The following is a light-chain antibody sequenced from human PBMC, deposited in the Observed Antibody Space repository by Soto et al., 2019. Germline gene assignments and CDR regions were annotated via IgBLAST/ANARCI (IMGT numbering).Light chain of an antibody. V-gene: IGLV2-23*01. CDR3: CSYAGQRVV. CDR2: EGN. J-gene: IGLJ2*01. CDR1: YNL. Sequence: QSVLTQPASVSGSPGQSITISCTYNLVSWYQQHPGKAPKLMIDEGNKRPSGVSNRFSGSKSGNTASLTISGLQAEDEADYYCCSYAGQRVVFGGGTKLTVL.